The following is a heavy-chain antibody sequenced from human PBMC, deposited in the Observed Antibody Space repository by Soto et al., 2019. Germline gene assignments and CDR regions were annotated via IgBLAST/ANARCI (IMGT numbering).Heavy chain of an antibody. D-gene: IGHD1-7*01. Sequence: QVQLVQSGAEVKKPGASVKVSCKASGYTFTSYGISWVRQAPGQGLEWMGWISAYNGNTNYAQKLQGRVTMTTDTSKRTAYMELRSMRSADTVVYYCATYNQAKWNYGHYFDYWGQGNLVNVSS. V-gene: IGHV1-18*04. CDR1: GYTFTSYG. J-gene: IGHJ4*02. CDR3: ATYNQAKWNYGHYFDY. CDR2: ISAYNGNT.